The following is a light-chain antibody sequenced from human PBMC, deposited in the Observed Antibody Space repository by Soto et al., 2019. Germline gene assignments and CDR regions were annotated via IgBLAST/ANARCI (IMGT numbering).Light chain of an antibody. J-gene: IGLJ1*01. Sequence: QSVLTQPPSASGSPGQSVTISCTGTSSDIGDYKYVSWYQQYPGKAPKLMIYEVSKRPSGVPDRFSGSKSGNTASLTVSGLQAEDEADYYCSSYAGSNSYVFGTGTKVTVL. CDR3: SSYAGSNSYV. CDR1: SSDIGDYKY. V-gene: IGLV2-8*01. CDR2: EVS.